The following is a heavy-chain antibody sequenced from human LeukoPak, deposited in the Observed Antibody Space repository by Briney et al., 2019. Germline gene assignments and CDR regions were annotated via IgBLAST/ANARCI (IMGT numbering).Heavy chain of an antibody. D-gene: IGHD2-21*02. CDR2: IYYSGST. CDR1: GGSISSGGYY. CDR3: ARDVICGGDCYSNWFDP. V-gene: IGHV4-31*03. Sequence: SETLSLTCTVSGGSISSGGYYWSWIRQHPGKGLEWIGYIYYSGSTYYNPSLKSRVTISVDTSKNQFSLKLSSVTAADTAVYYCARDVICGGDCYSNWFDPWGQGTLVTVSS. J-gene: IGHJ5*02.